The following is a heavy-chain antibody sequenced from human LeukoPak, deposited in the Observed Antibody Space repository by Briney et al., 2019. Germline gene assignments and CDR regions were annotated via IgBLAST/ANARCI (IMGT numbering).Heavy chain of an antibody. V-gene: IGHV5-51*01. D-gene: IGHD2-2*01. CDR2: IYPGDSDT. CDR3: ARHLYIGVEPAAPPELASDI. CDR1: GYSFTRYW. Sequence: GESLKISCKGSGYSFTRYWIGWGRQMPGKGLEWMGIIYPGDSDTRYSPSLQGQVTISADKSISTAYLQWRSLKASDTAMYDCARHLYIGVEPAAPPELASDIWGQGTMVTVSS. J-gene: IGHJ3*02.